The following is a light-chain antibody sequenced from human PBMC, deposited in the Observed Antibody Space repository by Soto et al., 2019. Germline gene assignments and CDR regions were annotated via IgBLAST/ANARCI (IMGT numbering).Light chain of an antibody. CDR2: KNN. CDR1: SSNIGSNY. Sequence: QSVLTQPPSASRTPGQRVSISCSGSSSNIGSNYVYWYQQVPGTIPKLLIYKNNQRPSGVPDRFSGSKSGTSASLAISGLRSEDEADYYCAVWDDSLSGREVFGGGTKLTVL. CDR3: AVWDDSLSGREV. J-gene: IGLJ2*01. V-gene: IGLV1-47*01.